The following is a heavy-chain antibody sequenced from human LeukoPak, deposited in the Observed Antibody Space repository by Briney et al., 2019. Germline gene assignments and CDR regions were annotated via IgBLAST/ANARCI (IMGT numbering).Heavy chain of an antibody. Sequence: KPSETLSLTCTVSGVSISSYYWSWIRQPPGKGLEWIGYIYYSGSTNYNPSLKSRVTMSVDTSKNQFSLKLSSVTAADTAVYYCARGSGIQLWVFDYWGQGTLVTVSS. J-gene: IGHJ4*02. V-gene: IGHV4-59*01. CDR1: GVSISSYY. CDR2: IYYSGST. CDR3: ARGSGIQLWVFDY. D-gene: IGHD5-18*01.